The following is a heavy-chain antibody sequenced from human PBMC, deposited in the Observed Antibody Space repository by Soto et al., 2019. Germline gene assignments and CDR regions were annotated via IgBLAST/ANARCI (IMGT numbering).Heavy chain of an antibody. CDR3: ARVVSYYYDSSGYPPDAFDI. Sequence: ASVKVSCKASGYTFTGYYMHWVRQAPGQGLEWMGWINPNSGGTNYAQKFQGRVTMTRDTSISTAYMELSRLRSDDTAVYYCARVVSYYYDSSGYPPDAFDIWGQGTMVTVSS. V-gene: IGHV1-2*02. D-gene: IGHD3-22*01. CDR1: GYTFTGYY. J-gene: IGHJ3*02. CDR2: INPNSGGT.